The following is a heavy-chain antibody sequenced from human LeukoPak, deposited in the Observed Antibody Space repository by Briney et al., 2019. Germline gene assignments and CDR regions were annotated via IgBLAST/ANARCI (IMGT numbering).Heavy chain of an antibody. CDR2: INHSGSA. V-gene: IGHV4-34*01. J-gene: IGHJ4*02. CDR1: GGSFSGYY. CDR3: ARGILTGYYIARYYFDY. Sequence: SETLSLTCAVYGGSFSGYYWSWIRQPPGKGLEWIGEINHSGSANYNPSLKSRVTISVDTSKNQFSLKLSSVTAADTAVYYCARGILTGYYIARYYFDYWGQGTLVTVSS. D-gene: IGHD3-9*01.